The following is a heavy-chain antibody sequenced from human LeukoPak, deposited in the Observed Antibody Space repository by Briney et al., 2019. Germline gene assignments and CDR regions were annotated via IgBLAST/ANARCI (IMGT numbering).Heavy chain of an antibody. CDR3: ARHDYDFWSGYNNWFDP. D-gene: IGHD3-3*01. CDR1: GGSISSSSYY. J-gene: IGHJ5*02. CDR2: IYYSGST. Sequence: PSETLSLTCTVSGGSISSSSYYWGWIRQPPGKGLEWIGSIYYSGSTYYNPSLKSRVTISVDTSKNQFSLKLSSVTAADTAVYYCARHDYDFWSGYNNWFDPWGQGTLVTVSS. V-gene: IGHV4-39*01.